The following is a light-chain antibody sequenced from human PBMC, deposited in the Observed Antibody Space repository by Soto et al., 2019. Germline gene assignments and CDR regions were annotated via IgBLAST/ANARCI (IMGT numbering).Light chain of an antibody. V-gene: IGLV1-47*01. CDR1: SSNTGSNY. CDR2: TNN. CDR3: AACDDSLSGRV. Sequence: QSVLTQPPSASGTPGQRVTISCSGSSSNTGSNYVYWYQQLPGTAPKLLIDTNNQRPSGVPDRFSGSKSGTSASLAISGLRSEDEANYYCAACDDSLSGRVFGGGTKLTVL. J-gene: IGLJ2*01.